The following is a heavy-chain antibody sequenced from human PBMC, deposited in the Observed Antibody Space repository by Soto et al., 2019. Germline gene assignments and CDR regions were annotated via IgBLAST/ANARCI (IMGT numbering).Heavy chain of an antibody. V-gene: IGHV1-69*05. Sequence: QVQLVQSGAEVKKPGSSVKVSCKASGGTFSSYAISWVRQAPGQGLEWMGGIIPIFGTANYAQKFQGRVTXTXXXSXXTAYMELSSLRSEDTAVYYCASPPSRNRYYYGMDVWGQGTTVTVSS. J-gene: IGHJ6*02. D-gene: IGHD2-2*01. CDR2: IIPIFGTA. CDR3: ASPPSRNRYYYGMDV. CDR1: GGTFSSYA.